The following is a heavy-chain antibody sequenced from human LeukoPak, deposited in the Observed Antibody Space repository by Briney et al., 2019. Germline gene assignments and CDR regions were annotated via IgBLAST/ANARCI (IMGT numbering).Heavy chain of an antibody. CDR2: MFHSGNS. CDR1: GGSFSSHY. V-gene: IGHV4-59*11. Sequence: SETLSLTRTVSGGSFSSHYWSWIRQPPGKGLEWIAFMFHSGNSNYNPSLKSRVTISGDTSKNHFSLNLTSVTAADTAVYYCARVNYYGSGSYSLSDDAFDIWGQGTMVTVSS. J-gene: IGHJ3*02. CDR3: ARVNYYGSGSYSLSDDAFDI. D-gene: IGHD3-10*01.